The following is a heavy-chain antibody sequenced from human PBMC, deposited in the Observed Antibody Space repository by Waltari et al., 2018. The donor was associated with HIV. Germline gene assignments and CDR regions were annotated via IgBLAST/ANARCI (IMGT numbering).Heavy chain of an antibody. CDR3: VRDSPAFSRGTEELDY. V-gene: IGHV3-33*01. D-gene: IGHD2-2*01. Sequence: QVQLVESGGGVVQPGKSLRLSCAASGFTFSSYAMHWVRQAPGKGLEWVAVIWHDANNKYYADSVQGRFTISRDNSKNTLYLQMNSLRAEDTALYYCVRDSPAFSRGTEELDYWGQGTLVTVSS. CDR1: GFTFSSYA. J-gene: IGHJ4*02. CDR2: IWHDANNK.